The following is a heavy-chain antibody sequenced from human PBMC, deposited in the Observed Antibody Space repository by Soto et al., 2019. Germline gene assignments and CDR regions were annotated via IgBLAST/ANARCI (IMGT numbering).Heavy chain of an antibody. D-gene: IGHD6-25*01. Sequence: GGSLRLSCAASGFTFDDYGMSWVRQAPGKGLEWVSGINWNGGSTDYADSVKGRFTISRDNAKNSLYLQMNSLRAEDTALYHWARGPITYSCARWFDPWGQGTLVTVSS. CDR1: GFTFDDYG. V-gene: IGHV3-20*01. J-gene: IGHJ5*02. CDR3: ARGPITYSCARWFDP. CDR2: INWNGGST.